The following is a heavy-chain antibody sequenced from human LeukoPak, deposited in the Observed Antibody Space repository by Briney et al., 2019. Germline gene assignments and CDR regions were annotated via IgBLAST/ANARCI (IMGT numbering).Heavy chain of an antibody. D-gene: IGHD2-8*01. CDR1: SGSIGSSSNY. CDR2: VYYSRST. CDR3: ARASFNVVFGNWFDP. Sequence: PSETLSLTCTVSSGSIGSSSNYWGWIRQAPGKGLKWIGNVYYSRSTFYNPSLKSRVTISVDTSKNQFSLKPRSVTAADTAIYYCARASFNVVFGNWFDPWGQGTLVTVSS. J-gene: IGHJ5*02. V-gene: IGHV4-39*01.